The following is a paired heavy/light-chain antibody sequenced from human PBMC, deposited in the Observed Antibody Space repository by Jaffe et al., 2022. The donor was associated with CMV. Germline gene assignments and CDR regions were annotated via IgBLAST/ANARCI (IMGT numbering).Heavy chain of an antibody. CDR2: INPHNGNT. J-gene: IGHJ3*02. D-gene: IGHD1-26*01. CDR3: ARDQAGGWAFDI. V-gene: IGHV1-18*01. Sequence: QVQLVQSGTEVKKPGASVKVSCKASGYTFGTYGISWVRQAPGQGLEWVGWINPHNGNTNSAQKLQGRVTMSTDTSTATAYMEMRSLTPDDTAMYYCARDQAGGWAFDIWGQGTMVTVSS. CDR1: GYTFGTYG.
Light chain of an antibody. Sequence: QSALTQPASVSGSPGQSITISCTGTSSDVGGYKYVSWYQQHPGKAPKLMIYDVSSRPSGVSDRFSGSKSGSTASLTISGLQAEDEADYYCSSYTSINTRVFGGGTKLTVL. V-gene: IGLV2-14*03. CDR3: SSYTSINTRV. CDR2: DVS. J-gene: IGLJ3*02. CDR1: SSDVGGYKY.